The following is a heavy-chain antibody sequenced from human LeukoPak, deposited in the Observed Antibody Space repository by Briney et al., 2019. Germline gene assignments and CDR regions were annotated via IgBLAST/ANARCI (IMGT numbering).Heavy chain of an antibody. CDR3: ARFHSGYYYYMDV. CDR1: GFTFSSYS. CDR2: ISSSSSYI. V-gene: IGHV3-21*01. J-gene: IGHJ6*03. D-gene: IGHD6-25*01. Sequence: PGGSLRLSCAASGFTFSSYSMNWVRQAPGKGLEWVSSISSSSSYIYYADSVKGRFTISRDNAKNSLYLQMNSLRAEDTAVYYCARFHSGYYYYMDVWGKGTTVTVSS.